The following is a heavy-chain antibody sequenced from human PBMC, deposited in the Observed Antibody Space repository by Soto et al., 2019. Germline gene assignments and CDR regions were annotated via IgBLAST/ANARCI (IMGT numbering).Heavy chain of an antibody. J-gene: IGHJ2*01. Sequence: GALVNGYWKGAGYSFSDDYSHWVRQAPGQGLEWMGIINPSGGRTNYAQKFQGRVTMTRDTSTSTVYLELTSLRSEDTAVYYCARDLSSYSSDWYDLWVRGTLV. CDR3: ARDLSSYSSDWYDL. CDR2: INPSGGRT. D-gene: IGHD6-19*01. CDR1: GYSFSDDY. V-gene: IGHV1-46*01.